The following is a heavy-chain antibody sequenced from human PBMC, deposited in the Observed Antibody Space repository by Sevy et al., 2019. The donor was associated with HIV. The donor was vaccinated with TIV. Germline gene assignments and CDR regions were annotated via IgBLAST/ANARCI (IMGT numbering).Heavy chain of an antibody. CDR3: ASDRFWSGSASYYFDH. CDR1: GFIFSSYP. CDR2: ISYDGSNK. Sequence: GGSLRLSCAASGFIFSSYPMHWVRQAPGNGLEWVTVISYDGSNKYYADSVKGRFTISRDNSKNTLYLQMNSLRTEDTAVYYCASDRFWSGSASYYFDHRGQGTLVTVSS. V-gene: IGHV3-30*04. J-gene: IGHJ4*02. D-gene: IGHD3-3*01.